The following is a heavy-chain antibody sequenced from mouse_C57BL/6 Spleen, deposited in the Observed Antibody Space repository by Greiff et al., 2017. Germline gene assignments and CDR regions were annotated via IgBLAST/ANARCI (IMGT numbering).Heavy chain of an antibody. J-gene: IGHJ2*01. V-gene: IGHV5-4*01. CDR3: AREGGTTVVANFDY. CDR1: GFTFSSYA. Sequence: EVKLVESGGGLVKPGGSLKLSCAASGFTFSSYAMSWVRQTPEKRLEWVATISDGGSYTYYPDNVKGRFTISRDNAKNNLYLQMSHLKSEDTAMYYCAREGGTTVVANFDYWGQGTTLTVSS. CDR2: ISDGGSYT. D-gene: IGHD1-1*01.